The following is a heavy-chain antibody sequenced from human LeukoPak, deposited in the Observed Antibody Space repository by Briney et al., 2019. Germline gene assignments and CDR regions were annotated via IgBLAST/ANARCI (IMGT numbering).Heavy chain of an antibody. Sequence: GGSLRLSCAASGFTFSNAWMSWVRQAPGKGLEWVGRIKSKTDGGTTDYAAPVKGRFTISRDDSKNTLYLQMNSLKTEDTAVYYCAVQYYYGSGPNMVYYYGMDVWGQGTTVTVSS. CDR3: AVQYYYGSGPNMVYYYGMDV. D-gene: IGHD3-10*01. J-gene: IGHJ6*02. V-gene: IGHV3-15*01. CDR2: IKSKTDGGTT. CDR1: GFTFSNAW.